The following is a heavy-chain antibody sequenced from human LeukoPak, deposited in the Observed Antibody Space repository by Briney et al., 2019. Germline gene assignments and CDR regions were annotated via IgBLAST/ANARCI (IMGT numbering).Heavy chain of an antibody. CDR1: GYSISSGYY. CDR3: ARGRGIGTGGQYYFDY. Sequence: KPSETLSLTCAVSGYSISSGYYWGWIRQPPGKGLEWIGSMYHSGSTYYNPSLKSRVTISVDTSKNQFSLKLSSVTAADTAVYYCARGRGIGTGGQYYFDYWGQGTLVTVSS. J-gene: IGHJ4*02. CDR2: MYHSGST. V-gene: IGHV4-38-2*01. D-gene: IGHD5-24*01.